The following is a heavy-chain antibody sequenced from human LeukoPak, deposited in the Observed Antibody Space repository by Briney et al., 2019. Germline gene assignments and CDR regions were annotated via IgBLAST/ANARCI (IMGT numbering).Heavy chain of an antibody. Sequence: ASVKDSCKASGGTFSSYAIGWVRQAPGQGLEWMGGIIPIFGTANYAQKFQGRVTITTDESTSTAYMELSSLRSEDTAVYYCARDGITGTTSLVYWGQGTLVTVSS. V-gene: IGHV1-69*05. J-gene: IGHJ4*02. CDR3: ARDGITGTTSLVY. CDR2: IIPIFGTA. D-gene: IGHD1-20*01. CDR1: GGTFSSYA.